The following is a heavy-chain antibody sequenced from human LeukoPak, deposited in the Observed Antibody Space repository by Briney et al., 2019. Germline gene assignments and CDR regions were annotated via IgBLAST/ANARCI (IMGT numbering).Heavy chain of an antibody. CDR2: ISGSGSHK. J-gene: IGHJ4*02. Sequence: PGGSLRLSCAASGFTFSDYYMSWIRQAPGKGLEWVSYISGSGSHKTYADSVRGRFTISRDNAKNSLSLQVNSLRADDTAVYYCARVGSTVSAGTPDYWGQGTLVTVSS. CDR1: GFTFSDYY. CDR3: ARVGSTVSAGTPDY. V-gene: IGHV3-11*06. D-gene: IGHD6-13*01.